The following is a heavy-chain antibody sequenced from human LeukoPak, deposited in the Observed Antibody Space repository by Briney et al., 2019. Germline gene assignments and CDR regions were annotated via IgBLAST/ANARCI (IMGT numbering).Heavy chain of an antibody. V-gene: IGHV5-51*01. CDR1: GYSLTNYW. CDR3: ARLHLTASLAAVYFDY. CDR2: IYPGDSDT. D-gene: IGHD2-21*02. Sequence: GASPKISCQGSGYSLTNYWIGWVRQLPGQGLEWMGIIYPGDSDTRYSPSFQGQVTISADKSISSASLQWSRLKASDTAMYYCARLHLTASLAAVYFDYWGQGTLVSVSS. J-gene: IGHJ4*02.